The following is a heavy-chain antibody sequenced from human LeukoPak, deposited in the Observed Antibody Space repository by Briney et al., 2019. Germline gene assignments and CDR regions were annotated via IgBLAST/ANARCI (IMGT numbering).Heavy chain of an antibody. CDR3: TTEDPSGYDLRSVYFDY. V-gene: IGHV3-15*01. CDR2: IKSKTDGGTT. Sequence: GGSLRLSCAASGFNFRSYWMSWVRQAPGKGLEWVGRIKSKTDGGTTDYAAPVKGRFTISRDDSKNTLYLQMNSLKTEDTAVYYCTTEDPSGYDLRSVYFDYWGQGTLITVSS. D-gene: IGHD3-3*01. CDR1: GFNFRSYW. J-gene: IGHJ4*02.